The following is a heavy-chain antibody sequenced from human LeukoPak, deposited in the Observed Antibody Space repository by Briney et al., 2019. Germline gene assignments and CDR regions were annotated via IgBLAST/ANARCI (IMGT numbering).Heavy chain of an antibody. CDR1: GGTFSSYA. V-gene: IGHV1-69*04. J-gene: IGHJ4*02. CDR3: ALLWFGESDY. CDR2: IIPILGIA. D-gene: IGHD3-10*01. Sequence: ASVKVSCKASGGTFSSYAISWVRQAPGQGLEWMGRIIPILGIANYAQKFQGRVTITADKSTSTAYMELSSLTSEDTAVYYCALLWFGESDYWGQGTLVTVSS.